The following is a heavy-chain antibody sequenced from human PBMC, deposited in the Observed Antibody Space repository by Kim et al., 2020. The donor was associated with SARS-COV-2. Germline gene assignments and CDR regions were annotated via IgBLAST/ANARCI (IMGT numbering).Heavy chain of an antibody. D-gene: IGHD1-26*01. J-gene: IGHJ4*02. CDR3: TTDEVGATL. Sequence: GTTDYAAPVKGRFTISRDDSKNTLYLQMNSLKTEDTAVYYCTTDEVGATLWGQGTLVTVSS. V-gene: IGHV3-15*01. CDR2: GTT.